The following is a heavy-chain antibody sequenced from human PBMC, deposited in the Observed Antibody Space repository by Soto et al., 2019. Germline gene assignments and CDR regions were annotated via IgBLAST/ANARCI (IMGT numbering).Heavy chain of an antibody. CDR2: FDPEDGET. CDR1: GYTLTELS. Sequence: ASVKVSCKVSGYTLTELSMHWVRQAPGIGLEWMGGFDPEDGETIYAQKFQGRVTMTEDTSTDTAYMELSSLRSEDTAVYYCATLHLKAYYYDSSGQLIDYWGQGTLVTVSS. V-gene: IGHV1-24*01. J-gene: IGHJ4*02. D-gene: IGHD3-22*01. CDR3: ATLHLKAYYYDSSGQLIDY.